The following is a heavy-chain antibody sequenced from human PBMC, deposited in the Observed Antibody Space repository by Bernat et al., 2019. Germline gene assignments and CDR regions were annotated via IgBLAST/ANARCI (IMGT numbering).Heavy chain of an antibody. CDR3: ARERCSSTGCYPVGWFDP. V-gene: IGHV1-69*04. J-gene: IGHJ5*02. CDR2: IIPILGIA. D-gene: IGHD2-2*01. Sequence: QVQLVQSGAEVKKPGSSVKVSCKASGGTFSSYAISWVRQAPGQGLEWMGRIIPILGIANYAQKFQGRVTITADKSTSAAYMELSSLRSEDTAVYYCARERCSSTGCYPVGWFDPWGQGTLVTVSS. CDR1: GGTFSSYA.